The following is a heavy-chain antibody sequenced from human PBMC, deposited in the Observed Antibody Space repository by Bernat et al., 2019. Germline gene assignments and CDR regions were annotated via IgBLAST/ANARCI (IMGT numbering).Heavy chain of an antibody. Sequence: QVRLVQSGAEVKKPGASVRVSCRASGYTFTDNYLHWVRQAPGQGLEWMGWMNPNSGVTTYAQNVQSWVTMPRETSVSTTYEALSRLRADDTAVYYWGRGTGVRRELDYWGQGTLVTVSS. D-gene: IGHD7-27*01. CDR2: MNPNSGVT. CDR3: GRGTGVRRELDY. J-gene: IGHJ4*02. V-gene: IGHV1-2*04. CDR1: GYTFTDNY.